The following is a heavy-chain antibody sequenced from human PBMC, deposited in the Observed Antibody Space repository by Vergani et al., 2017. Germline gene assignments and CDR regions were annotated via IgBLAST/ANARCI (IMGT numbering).Heavy chain of an antibody. CDR2: IIPIFGTA. J-gene: IGHJ4*02. CDR3: ATAIADYYDSSGYPYYFDY. D-gene: IGHD3-22*01. CDR1: GGTFSSYA. V-gene: IGHV1-69*06. Sequence: QVQLVQSGAEVKKPGSSVKVSCKASGGTFSSYAISWVRQAPGQGLEWMGRIIPIFGTANYAQKFQGRVTMTEDTSTDTAYMELSSLRSEDTAVYYCATAIADYYDSSGYPYYFDYWGQGTLVTVSS.